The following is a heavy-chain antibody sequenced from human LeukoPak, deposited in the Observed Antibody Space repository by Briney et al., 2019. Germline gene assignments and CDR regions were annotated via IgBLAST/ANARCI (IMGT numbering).Heavy chain of an antibody. CDR1: GFTLSNHW. CDR2: INHNGNVN. CDR3: ARGGGLDV. Sequence: GGSLRLSCAASGFTLSNHWMNWARQAPGKGLEWVASINHNGNVNYYVDSVKGRFTISRDNAKNSLYLQMSNLRAEDTAVYFCARGGGLDVWGQGATVTVSS. J-gene: IGHJ6*02. V-gene: IGHV3-7*03. D-gene: IGHD3-16*01.